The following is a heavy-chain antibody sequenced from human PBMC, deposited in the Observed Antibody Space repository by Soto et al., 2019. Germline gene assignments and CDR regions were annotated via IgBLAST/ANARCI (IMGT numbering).Heavy chain of an antibody. CDR3: ARLPKGSMVTS. V-gene: IGHV3-48*01. Sequence: EVQLLESGGGLVHPGGSLRLACAASGFRFGEHSMNWVRQAPGKGLEWLSYITSSGDSIYYADSVTGRFTVSRDNAKNALLLHMHSLRADYPAVDSCARLPKGSMVTSWGQGTMVTVSP. CDR2: ITSSGDSI. CDR1: GFRFGEHS. J-gene: IGHJ4*02. D-gene: IGHD2-21*02.